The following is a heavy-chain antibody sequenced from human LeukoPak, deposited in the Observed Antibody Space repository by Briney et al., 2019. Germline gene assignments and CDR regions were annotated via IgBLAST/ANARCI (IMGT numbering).Heavy chain of an antibody. Sequence: GGSLRLSCAASGFTFSSYAMSWVRQAPGKGLEWVSAISGSGGSTYYADSVKGRFTISRDNSKNTLYLQMNSLRAEDTAVYYCATFVGYCSSTSCSPGGAFDIWGQGTMVTVSS. J-gene: IGHJ3*02. CDR2: ISGSGGST. CDR3: ATFVGYCSSTSCSPGGAFDI. D-gene: IGHD2-2*01. CDR1: GFTFSSYA. V-gene: IGHV3-23*01.